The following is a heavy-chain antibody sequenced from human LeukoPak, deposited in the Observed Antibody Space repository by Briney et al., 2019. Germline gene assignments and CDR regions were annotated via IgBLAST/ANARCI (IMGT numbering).Heavy chain of an antibody. Sequence: GGSLRLSCAASRFTFGNYNMNWVRQAPGKGLEWVAYISGTGRTTNYADSVKGRFTISRDNAKNSLYLQMNSLRDEDTAVYYCASSGTYRFDYWGQGTLVTVSS. CDR1: RFTFGNYN. J-gene: IGHJ4*02. CDR2: ISGTGRTT. V-gene: IGHV3-48*02. D-gene: IGHD1-26*01. CDR3: ASSGTYRFDY.